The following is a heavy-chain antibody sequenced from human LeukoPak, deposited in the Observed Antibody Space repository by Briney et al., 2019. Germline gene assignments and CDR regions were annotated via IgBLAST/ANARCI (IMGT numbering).Heavy chain of an antibody. CDR2: IYYSGST. Sequence: KPSETLSLTCTVSGGSISSYYWSWIRQPPGKGLEWIGYIYYSGSTYYNPSLKSRVTISVDTSKNQFSLKLSSVTAADTAVYYCARRGTIFGVVYLDYWGQGTLVTVSS. CDR3: ARRGTIFGVVYLDY. D-gene: IGHD3-3*01. V-gene: IGHV4-59*04. J-gene: IGHJ4*02. CDR1: GGSISSYY.